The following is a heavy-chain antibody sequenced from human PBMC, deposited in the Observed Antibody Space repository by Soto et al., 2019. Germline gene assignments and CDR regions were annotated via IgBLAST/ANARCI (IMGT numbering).Heavy chain of an antibody. CDR1: GFTFSNYP. D-gene: IGHD6-19*01. J-gene: IGHJ4*02. CDR2: ISYDGNYE. V-gene: IGHV3-30-3*01. Sequence: QVQLVESGGGVVQPGRSLGLSCAASGFTFSNYPLHWVRQAPGKGLEWVAVISYDGNYEYYADSVKGRFTISRDNSKNTLFLQMNSLRVDDTAVYYCARASVAGTWGYYLDYWGQGALVTVSS. CDR3: ARASVAGTWGYYLDY.